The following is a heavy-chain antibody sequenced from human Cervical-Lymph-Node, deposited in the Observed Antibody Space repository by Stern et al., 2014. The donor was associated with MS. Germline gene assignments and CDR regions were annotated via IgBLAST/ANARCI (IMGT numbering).Heavy chain of an antibody. D-gene: IGHD3-10*01. CDR2: IGTAGDT. CDR1: GFTFSSYD. CDR3: AREASGAYGMDV. V-gene: IGHV3-13*01. J-gene: IGHJ6*02. Sequence: VQLMQSGGGLVQPGGSLRLSCAASGFTFSSYDMHWVRQATGKGLEWVSAIGTAGDTYYPGSVKGRFTISRENAKNSLYLQMNSLRAGDTAVYYGAREASGAYGMDVWGQGTTVTVSS.